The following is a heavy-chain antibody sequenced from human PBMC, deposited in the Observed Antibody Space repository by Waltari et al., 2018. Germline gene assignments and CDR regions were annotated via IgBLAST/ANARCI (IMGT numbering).Heavy chain of an antibody. CDR3: VRGGGGYGNFEY. D-gene: IGHD6-25*01. J-gene: IGHJ4*02. V-gene: IGHV3-74*01. Sequence: EVQLVESGGGLVQPGGSLRLSCAASGFTFSSYWMHWVRQDPEKGLMWIARINSDGITSFADSVKGRFTISRDNAKNTLYLQLSSLRIEDTAVYYCVRGGGGYGNFEYWGQGILVTVSS. CDR2: INSDGIT. CDR1: GFTFSSYW.